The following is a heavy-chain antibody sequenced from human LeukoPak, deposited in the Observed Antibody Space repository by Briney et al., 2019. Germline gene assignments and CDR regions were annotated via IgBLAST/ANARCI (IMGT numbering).Heavy chain of an antibody. D-gene: IGHD3-10*01. CDR3: AKSRPYYYGSGSYEGVDY. CDR1: GFTFSSYG. V-gene: IGHV3-30*18. J-gene: IGHJ4*02. CDR2: ISYDGSNK. Sequence: GGSLRLSCAASGFTFSSYGMHWVRQAPGKGLEWVAVISYDGSNKYYADSVKGRFTISRDNSKNTLYLQMNSLRAEDTAVYYCAKSRPYYYGSGSYEGVDYWGQGTLVTVSS.